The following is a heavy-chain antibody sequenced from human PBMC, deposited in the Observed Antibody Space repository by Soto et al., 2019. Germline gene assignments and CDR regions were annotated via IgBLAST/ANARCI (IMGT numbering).Heavy chain of an antibody. CDR1: GFTLTGYA. CDR2: ISGSGGST. V-gene: IGHV3-23*01. J-gene: IGHJ6*01. CDR3: AKDPRLCSSTSCYTWYYYYGMDV. D-gene: IGHD2-2*02. Sequence: GGSLRLSCETSGFTLTGYAMTWVRQAPGKGLEWVSAISGSGGSTYYADSVKGRFTISRDISKNTLYLQMNSLRAEDTAVYYCAKDPRLCSSTSCYTWYYYYGMDV.